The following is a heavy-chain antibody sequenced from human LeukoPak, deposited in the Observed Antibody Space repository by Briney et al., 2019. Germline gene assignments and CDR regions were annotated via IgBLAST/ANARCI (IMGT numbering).Heavy chain of an antibody. Sequence: ASVKVSCKASGGTFSSYAFSWVRQAPGQGLEWMGRIIPIFGITSYAQKFQGRVTITADKSTSTACMELSSLRSEDTAVYYCARDKNTNYYYYYGMDVWGQGTTVTVSS. CDR1: GGTFSSYA. CDR3: ARDKNTNYYYYYGMDV. J-gene: IGHJ6*02. V-gene: IGHV1-69*04. CDR2: IIPIFGIT. D-gene: IGHD1/OR15-1a*01.